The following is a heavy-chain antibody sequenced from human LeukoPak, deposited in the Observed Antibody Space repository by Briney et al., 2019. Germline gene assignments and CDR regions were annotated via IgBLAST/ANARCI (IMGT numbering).Heavy chain of an antibody. CDR2: IKQDGSEK. CDR1: GFTLSSYW. D-gene: IGHD3-10*02. Sequence: GGSLRLSCAASGFTLSSYWMSWVRQAPGKGLEWVANIKQDGSEKYYVDSVKGRFTISRDNAKNSLYLQMNSLRAEDTAVYYCAELGITMIGGVWGKGTTVTISS. CDR3: AELGITMIGGV. V-gene: IGHV3-7*01. J-gene: IGHJ6*04.